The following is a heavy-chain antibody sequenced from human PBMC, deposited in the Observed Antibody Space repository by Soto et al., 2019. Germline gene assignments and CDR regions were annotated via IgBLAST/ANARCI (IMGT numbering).Heavy chain of an antibody. J-gene: IGHJ2*01. CDR3: AREVAAAGTTVSWNFDL. V-gene: IGHV4-34*01. Sequence: QVQLQQWGAGLLKPSETLSLTCAVYGGSFSGYYWSWIRQPPGKGLEWIGEINHSGSTNYNPSLKSLVNISVDTSKNQFSLRLSSVTAADTAVYYCAREVAAAGTTVSWNFDLWGRGTLVTVSS. CDR2: INHSGST. D-gene: IGHD6-13*01. CDR1: GGSFSGYY.